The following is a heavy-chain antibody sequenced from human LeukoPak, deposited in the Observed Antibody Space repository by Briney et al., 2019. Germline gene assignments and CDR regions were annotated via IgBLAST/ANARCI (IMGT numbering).Heavy chain of an antibody. D-gene: IGHD1-7*01. J-gene: IGHJ6*03. CDR1: GFTFSSYG. Sequence: PGGSLRLSCAASGFTFSSYGMHWVRQAPGKGLEWVAVISYDGSNKYYADSVKGRFTISRDNSKNTLYLQMNSLRAEDTAVYYCAKEDNWNYAYYYYYYMDVWGKGTTVTVSS. CDR3: AKEDNWNYAYYYYYYMDV. V-gene: IGHV3-30*18. CDR2: ISYDGSNK.